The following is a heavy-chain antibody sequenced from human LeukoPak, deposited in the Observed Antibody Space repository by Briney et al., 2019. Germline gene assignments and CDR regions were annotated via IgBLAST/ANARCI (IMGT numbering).Heavy chain of an antibody. J-gene: IGHJ4*02. CDR1: GGSFSGYY. CDR2: INHSGST. D-gene: IGHD6-19*01. CDR3: ARLRRDINDWYADDC. V-gene: IGHV4-34*01. Sequence: PSETLSLTCAVYGGSFSGYYWSWIRRPPGKGLEWIGEINHSGSTNYNPSLKSRVSMSVDASKNQVSLKLGSVTAADTAVYYCARLRRDINDWYADDCWGQGTLVTVSS.